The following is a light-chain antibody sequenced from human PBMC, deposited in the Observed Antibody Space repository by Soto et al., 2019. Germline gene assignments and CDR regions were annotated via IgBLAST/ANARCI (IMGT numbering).Light chain of an antibody. Sequence: QSAVTQPPSASGTPGQRVTISCSGSNSNIGRDFVSWYQQLPGAAPKLLIYSTDQRPSGVPARFSGSKSGTSASLAISGLRSEDEADYYCAVWDNSLSGWLFGGGTKLT. J-gene: IGLJ3*02. CDR2: STD. CDR1: NSNIGRDF. CDR3: AVWDNSLSGWL. V-gene: IGLV1-47*02.